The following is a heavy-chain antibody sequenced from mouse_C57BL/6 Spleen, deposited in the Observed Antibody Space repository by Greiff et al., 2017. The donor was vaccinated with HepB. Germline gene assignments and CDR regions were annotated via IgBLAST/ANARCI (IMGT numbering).Heavy chain of an antibody. CDR2: ISNGGGST. V-gene: IGHV5-12*01. Sequence: DVKLMESGGGLVQPGGSLKLSCAASGFTFSDYYMYWVRQTPEKRLEWVAYISNGGGSTYYPDTVKGRFTISRDNAKNTLYLQMSRLKSEDTAMYYCARHGNWEGYFDVWGTGTTVTVSS. D-gene: IGHD4-1*01. CDR1: GFTFSDYY. CDR3: ARHGNWEGYFDV. J-gene: IGHJ1*03.